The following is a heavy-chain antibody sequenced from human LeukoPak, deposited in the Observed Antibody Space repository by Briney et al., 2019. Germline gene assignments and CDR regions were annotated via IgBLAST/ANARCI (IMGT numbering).Heavy chain of an antibody. D-gene: IGHD3-9*01. Sequence: GGSLRLSCAASGFTFSSYAMDWGRQAPGKGLGGGAVISYDGSNKYYADSVKGRFTISRDNSKNTLYLQMNSLRAEDTAVYYCARDRVLRYFDWFLDYWGQGTLVTVSS. CDR3: ARDRVLRYFDWFLDY. CDR1: GFTFSSYA. V-gene: IGHV3-30*04. CDR2: ISYDGSNK. J-gene: IGHJ4*02.